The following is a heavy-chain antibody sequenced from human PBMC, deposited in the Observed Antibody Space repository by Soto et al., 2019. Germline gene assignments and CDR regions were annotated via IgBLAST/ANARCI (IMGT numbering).Heavy chain of an antibody. CDR1: GGSISSSNW. J-gene: IGHJ4*02. CDR2: IYHSGST. D-gene: IGHD3-22*01. CDR3: ASNDYYDSSGYYPTLFDY. Sequence: SETLSLTCAVSGGSISSSNWWSWVRQPPGKGLEWIGEIYHSGSTNYNPSLKSRVTISVDKSKNQFSLKLSSVTAADTAVYYCASNDYYDSSGYYPTLFDYWGQGXLVTVSS. V-gene: IGHV4-4*02.